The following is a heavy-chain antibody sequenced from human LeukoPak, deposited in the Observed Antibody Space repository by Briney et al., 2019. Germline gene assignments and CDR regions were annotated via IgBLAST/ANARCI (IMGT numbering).Heavy chain of an antibody. J-gene: IGHJ4*02. V-gene: IGHV1-18*01. CDR1: GYTFTSYG. D-gene: IGHD3-10*01. CDR2: ISAYNGNT. Sequence: ASVKVSCKASGYTFTSYGISWVRQAPGQGLEWMGWISAYNGNTNYAQKLQGRVTMTTDTSTSTACMELRSLRSDDTAVYYCARASLENYYGSGSYYLGGYWGQGTLVTVSS. CDR3: ARASLENYYGSGSYYLGGY.